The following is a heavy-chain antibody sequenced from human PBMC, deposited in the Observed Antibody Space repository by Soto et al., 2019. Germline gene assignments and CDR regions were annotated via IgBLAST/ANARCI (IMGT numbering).Heavy chain of an antibody. V-gene: IGHV3-21*01. CDR1: GFTFTGYS. CDR3: ARMPQKFWGGGSCFFAAFNM. J-gene: IGHJ3*02. CDR2: ISSSSSYF. Sequence: PGGSLRLSCAASGFTFTGYSMNWVRQAPGKGLEWVSYISSSSSYFYYADSVKGRFTISRDNAKNSLYLQMNSLRAEDTAIYYCARMPQKFWGGGSCFFAAFNMWGQGTRVT. D-gene: IGHD2-15*01.